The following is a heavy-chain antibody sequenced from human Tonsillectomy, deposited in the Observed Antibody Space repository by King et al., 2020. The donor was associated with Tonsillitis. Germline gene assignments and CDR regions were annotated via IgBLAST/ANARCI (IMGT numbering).Heavy chain of an antibody. D-gene: IGHD6-13*01. Sequence: CAASGFVFSSFEMNWVRQAPGKGLEWVSYISARGSTIYYADSVKVRFTISRDNASNSLFQQMNSLRDEDTAVYYCAREMGIAPTGYFDYWGQGTLVSVSS. CDR1: GFVFSSFE. J-gene: IGHJ4*02. V-gene: IGHV3-48*03. CDR3: AREMGIAPTGYFDY. CDR2: ISARGSTI.